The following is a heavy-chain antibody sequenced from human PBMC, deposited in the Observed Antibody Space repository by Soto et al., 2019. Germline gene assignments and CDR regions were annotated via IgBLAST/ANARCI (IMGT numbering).Heavy chain of an antibody. D-gene: IGHD3-10*01. Sequence: PGGTLRLSCAASGFTFSSYGMHWVRQAPGKGLEWVAVIWCDGSNKYYADSVKGRFTISRDNSKNTLYLQMNSLRAEDTAVYYCAREPYGSGQSYYYYYGMYVWGQGT. CDR1: GFTFSSYG. V-gene: IGHV3-33*01. CDR3: AREPYGSGQSYYYYYGMYV. CDR2: IWCDGSNK. J-gene: IGHJ6*02.